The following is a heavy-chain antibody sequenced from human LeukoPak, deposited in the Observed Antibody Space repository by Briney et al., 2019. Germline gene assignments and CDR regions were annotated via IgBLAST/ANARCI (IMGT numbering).Heavy chain of an antibody. CDR3: ARAAAGTMPTY. CDR1: GGSISSYY. J-gene: IGHJ4*02. D-gene: IGHD6-13*01. Sequence: SETLSLTCTVSGGSISSYYGSWIRQPPGKGLEWIGYIYYSGSTNYNPSLKSRVTISVDTSKNQFSLKLSSVTAADTAVYYCARAAAGTMPTYWGQGTLVTVSS. V-gene: IGHV4-59*01. CDR2: IYYSGST.